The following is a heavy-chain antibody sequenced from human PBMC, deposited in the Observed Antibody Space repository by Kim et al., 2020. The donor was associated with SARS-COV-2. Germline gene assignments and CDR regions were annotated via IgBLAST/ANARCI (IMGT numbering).Heavy chain of an antibody. CDR3: AKVGSGAYVGRDYFDY. V-gene: IGHV3-23*01. CDR1: GFKFSNYA. Sequence: GGSLRLSCTTSGFKFSNYAMSWFRQASGKGLEWVSALGGGGGASYYAASVKGRFTISRDSSTNTMYLQMNTLRVEDTAVYYCAKVGSGAYVGRDYFDYWGQGTLVTVSP. CDR2: LGGGGGAS. J-gene: IGHJ4*02. D-gene: IGHD5-12*01.